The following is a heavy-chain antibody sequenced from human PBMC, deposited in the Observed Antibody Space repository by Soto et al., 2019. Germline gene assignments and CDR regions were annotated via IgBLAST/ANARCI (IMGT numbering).Heavy chain of an antibody. V-gene: IGHV3-33*01. CDR2: IWYHGIDK. J-gene: IGHJ4*02. CDR3: ATGFLGLCTGGNCPLDY. D-gene: IGHD2-15*01. Sequence: ESGGGVVQPERSLRLSCAASGFTFSRQAMHWVRQAPGRGLEWVAVIWYHGIDKYYADSVKGRFTISRDNSKNTVYLQMNSLRGEDTALYYCATGFLGLCTGGNCPLDYWGQGTLVTVSS. CDR1: GFTFSRQA.